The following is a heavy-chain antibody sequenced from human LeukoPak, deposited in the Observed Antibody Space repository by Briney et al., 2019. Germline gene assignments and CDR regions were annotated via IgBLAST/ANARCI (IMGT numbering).Heavy chain of an antibody. V-gene: IGHV3-7*03. D-gene: IGHD6-13*01. Sequence: GGSLRLSCEGSGFTYRTYWMTWVRQAPGKGLEWVANIKQDGSEKYYVDSVKGRFTISRDNAQNSLYLQMNSLRAEDTAVYYCARPRDSGWSKTWDYWGQGTLVTVSS. CDR1: GFTYRTYW. CDR2: IKQDGSEK. CDR3: ARPRDSGWSKTWDY. J-gene: IGHJ4*02.